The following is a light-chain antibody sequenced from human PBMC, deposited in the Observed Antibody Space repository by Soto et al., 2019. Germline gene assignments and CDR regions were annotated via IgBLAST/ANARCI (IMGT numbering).Light chain of an antibody. J-gene: IGLJ2*01. Sequence: NFMLTQPHSVSESPGKTVTISCTRSSGSIGRNYVQWFQQRPGSSPTTVIYDDKERPSGVPDRFSGSIDSSTNSASLTISGLRTEDEADYYCQSYDTSNRVFGGGTKVTVL. CDR3: QSYDTSNRV. CDR1: SGSIGRNY. CDR2: DDK. V-gene: IGLV6-57*01.